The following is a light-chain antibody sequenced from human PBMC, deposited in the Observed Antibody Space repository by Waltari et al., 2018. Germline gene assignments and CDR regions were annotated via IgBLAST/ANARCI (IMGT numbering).Light chain of an antibody. Sequence: EIVLTQSTATLSVSPGERATLSCRASQSVSSYLAWYQQKPGQAPRLLIDDASNRATGIPARFSGSGSGTDFTLTISSLEPEDFAVYYCQQRSNWPPETFGQGTKLEIK. CDR2: DAS. CDR1: QSVSSY. V-gene: IGKV3-11*01. CDR3: QQRSNWPPET. J-gene: IGKJ2*01.